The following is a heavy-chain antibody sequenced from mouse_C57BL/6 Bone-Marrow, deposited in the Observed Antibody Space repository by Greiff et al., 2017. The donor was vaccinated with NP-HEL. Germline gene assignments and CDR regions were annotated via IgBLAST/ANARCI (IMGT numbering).Heavy chain of an antibody. J-gene: IGHJ1*03. CDR3: ARGLLLALGYFDV. Sequence: QVQLKQSGAELARPGASVKMSCKASGYTFTSYTMHWVKQRPGQGLEWIGYINPSSGYTKYNQKFKDKATLTADKSSSTAYMQLSSLTSEDSAVYYCARGLLLALGYFDVWGTGTTVTVSS. D-gene: IGHD2-3*01. V-gene: IGHV1-4*01. CDR1: GYTFTSYT. CDR2: INPSSGYT.